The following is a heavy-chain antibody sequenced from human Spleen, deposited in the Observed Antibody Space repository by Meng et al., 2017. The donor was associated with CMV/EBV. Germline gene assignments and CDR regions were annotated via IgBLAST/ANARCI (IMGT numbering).Heavy chain of an antibody. D-gene: IGHD5-24*01. CDR3: VGTYKLGDAFDI. J-gene: IGHJ3*02. CDR1: GFTFRDYY. CDR2: ISSSGSTI. V-gene: IGHV3-11*04. Sequence: GGSLRLSCAASGFTFRDYYMSWLRQAPGKGLEWVSYISSSGSTIYYAGPVKGRFTISRDNSKNSLYLQMNSLRAEDTGVYYCVGTYKLGDAFDIWGQGTMVTVSS.